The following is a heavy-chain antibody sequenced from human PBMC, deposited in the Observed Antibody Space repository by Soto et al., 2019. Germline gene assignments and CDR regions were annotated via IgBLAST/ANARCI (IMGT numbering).Heavy chain of an antibody. Sequence: SVKVSCKASGGTFSSYAISWVRQAPGQGLEWMGGIIPIFGTANYAQKFQGRVTITADESTSTAYMELSSLRSEDTAVYYCARSTYYYDSRGYPHDWFDPWGQGTLVTVSS. D-gene: IGHD3-22*01. V-gene: IGHV1-69*13. J-gene: IGHJ5*02. CDR2: IIPIFGTA. CDR3: ARSTYYYDSRGYPHDWFDP. CDR1: GGTFSSYA.